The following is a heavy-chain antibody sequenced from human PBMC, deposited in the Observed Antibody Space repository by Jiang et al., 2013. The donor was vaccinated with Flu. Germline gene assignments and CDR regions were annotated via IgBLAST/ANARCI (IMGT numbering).Heavy chain of an antibody. J-gene: IGHJ4*02. CDR3: ARAITYYYDSSGYFGY. V-gene: IGHV3-48*01. D-gene: IGHD3-22*01. CDR2: ISSSSGTI. CDR1: GFTFSSYS. Sequence: LSCAASGFTFSSYSMNWVRQAPGKGLEWVSYISSSSGTIYYADSVKGRFTISRDNAKNSLYLQMNSLRAEDTAVYYCARAITYYYDSSGYFGYWGQG.